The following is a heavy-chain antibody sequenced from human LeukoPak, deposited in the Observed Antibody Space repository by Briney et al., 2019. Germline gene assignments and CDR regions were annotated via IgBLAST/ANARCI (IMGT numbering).Heavy chain of an antibody. CDR1: GGSISSYY. CDR3: ARGGIVGATFVSWFDP. D-gene: IGHD1-26*01. Sequence: PSQTPSLTCTVSGGSISSYYWSWIRQPAGKGLEWIGRIYTSGSTNYNPSLKSRVTMSVDTSKNQFSLKLSSVTAADTAVYYCARGGIVGATFVSWFDPWGQGTLVTVSS. CDR2: IYTSGST. J-gene: IGHJ5*02. V-gene: IGHV4-4*07.